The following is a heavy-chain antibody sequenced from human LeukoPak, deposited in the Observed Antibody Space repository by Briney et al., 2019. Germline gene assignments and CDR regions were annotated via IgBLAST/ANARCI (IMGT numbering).Heavy chain of an antibody. V-gene: IGHV3-21*01. Sequence: GGSLRLSCAASGFTFSSYSMNWVRQAPGKGLEWVSSISSSSNDIYYADSVKGRFTISRDNAKNSLSLQMNSLRAEDTAVYYCAKGGEVSSWYKRLKLYFDYWGQGTLVTVSS. J-gene: IGHJ4*02. CDR1: GFTFSSYS. CDR2: ISSSSNDI. CDR3: AKGGEVSSWYKRLKLYFDY. D-gene: IGHD6-13*01.